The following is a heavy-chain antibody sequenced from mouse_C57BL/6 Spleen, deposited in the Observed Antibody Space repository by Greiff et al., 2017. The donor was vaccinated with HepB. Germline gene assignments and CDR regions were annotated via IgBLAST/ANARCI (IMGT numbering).Heavy chain of an antibody. CDR3: ARNDYEEDYYAMDY. J-gene: IGHJ4*01. V-gene: IGHV5-17*01. CDR2: ISSGSSTI. CDR1: GFTFSDYG. Sequence: EVQLVESGGGLVKPGGSLKLSCAASGFTFSDYGMHWVRQAPEKGLEWVAYISSGSSTIYYADTVKGRFTISRDNAKNTLFLQMTSLRSEDTAMYYCARNDYEEDYYAMDYWGQGTSVTVSS. D-gene: IGHD2-4*01.